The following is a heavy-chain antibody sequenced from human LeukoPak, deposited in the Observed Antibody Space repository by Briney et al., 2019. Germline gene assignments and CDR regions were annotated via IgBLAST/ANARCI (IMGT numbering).Heavy chain of an antibody. CDR2: ISGSGGST. D-gene: IGHD3-22*01. CDR3: AKVVWRYYYDSSGYPRDY. V-gene: IGHV3-23*01. Sequence: ETLSLTCAVYGGSFSGYYWSWIRQAPGKGLEWVSAISGSGGSTYYADSVKGRFTISRDNSKNTLYLQMNSLRAEDTAVYYCAKVVWRYYYDSSGYPRDYWGQGTLVTVSS. J-gene: IGHJ4*02. CDR1: GGSFSGYY.